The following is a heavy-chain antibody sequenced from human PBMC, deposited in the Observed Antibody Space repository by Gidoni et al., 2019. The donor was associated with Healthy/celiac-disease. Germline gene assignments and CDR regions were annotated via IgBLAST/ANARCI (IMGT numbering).Heavy chain of an antibody. D-gene: IGHD1-1*01. J-gene: IGHJ3*02. CDR1: GFTFIRYG. V-gene: IGHV3-30*18. CDR3: AKDTLYNWNDVPGEAFDI. CDR2: ISYDGSNK. Sequence: QLQLVESGGGVVQPWRSLRLSCAAPGFTFIRYGMHWVRQAPGKGMEWVAVISYDGSNKYYADSVKGRFTISRDNSKNTLYLQMNSLRAEDTAVYYCAKDTLYNWNDVPGEAFDIWGQGTMVTVSS.